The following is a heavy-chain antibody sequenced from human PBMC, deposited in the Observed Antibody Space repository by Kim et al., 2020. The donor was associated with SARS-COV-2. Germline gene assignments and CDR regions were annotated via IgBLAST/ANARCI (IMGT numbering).Heavy chain of an antibody. CDR3: ARDTPTMATIY. V-gene: IGHV3-66*01. D-gene: IGHD5-18*01. J-gene: IGHJ4*02. Sequence: YADYMKGKFTHSREHSKNTLYLQVNSLRAEDTAVYYCARDTPTMATIYWGQGTLVTVSS.